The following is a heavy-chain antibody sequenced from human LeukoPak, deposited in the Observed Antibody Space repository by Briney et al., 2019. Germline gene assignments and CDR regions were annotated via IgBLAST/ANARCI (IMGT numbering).Heavy chain of an antibody. CDR3: AKDKTEVTSYFDY. CDR2: ISGSGGNT. CDR1: GFTFSSYA. J-gene: IGHJ4*02. V-gene: IGHV3-23*01. Sequence: PGGSLRLSCAASGFTFSSYAMSWVRQAPGKGLEWVSAISGSGGNTYYADSVKGRFTISRDNSKNTLYLQMNSLKPDDTAVYYCAKDKTEVTSYFDYWGRGTLVTVSS. D-gene: IGHD4-17*01.